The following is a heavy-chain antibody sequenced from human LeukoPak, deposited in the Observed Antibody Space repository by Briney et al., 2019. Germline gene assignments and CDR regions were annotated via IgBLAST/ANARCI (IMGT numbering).Heavy chain of an antibody. D-gene: IGHD5-18*01. Sequence: SETLSLTCTVFGGSVSSYYWCWIRQPPGKGLEWIGYIHYSGSTNYNPSLKSRVTMAVDTSENQFSLNLSSVTTADTAVYYCARGGTGYSSYYNMDVWGQGTTVTVSS. CDR3: ARGGTGYSSYYNMDV. CDR2: IHYSGST. CDR1: GGSVSSYY. J-gene: IGHJ6*02. V-gene: IGHV4-59*02.